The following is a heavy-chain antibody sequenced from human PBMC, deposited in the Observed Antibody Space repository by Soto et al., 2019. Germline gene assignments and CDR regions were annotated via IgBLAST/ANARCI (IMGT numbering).Heavy chain of an antibody. D-gene: IGHD5-18*01. V-gene: IGHV4-31*02. CDR1: GGSIRSGGYH. CDR3: ARDRLMATAGTARHYFGLDV. J-gene: IGHJ6*02. CDR2: IYYSGNT. Sequence: SETLSLTCTVSGGSIRSGGYHWSWVRQNPRRGLEWIGNIYYSGNTYYNPSLKSRLTISVDTSKNQFSLNLSSVTAADTAVYYCARDRLMATAGTARHYFGLDVWGQGTTVTVSS.